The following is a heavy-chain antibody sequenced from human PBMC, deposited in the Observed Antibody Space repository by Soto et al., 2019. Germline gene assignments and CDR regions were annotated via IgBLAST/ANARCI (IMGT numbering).Heavy chain of an antibody. Sequence: KASEILSLTCSVSGGSMNAHFWSWIRQSAGKGLEWIGHIYISGTTMYNPSLKSRVTMSVDPPKNQLSLKLTSVTAADTAVYYCARINGGSPDFWGQGTLVTVSS. CDR3: ARINGGSPDF. V-gene: IGHV4-4*07. J-gene: IGHJ4*02. D-gene: IGHD2-15*01. CDR2: IYISGTT. CDR1: GGSMNAHF.